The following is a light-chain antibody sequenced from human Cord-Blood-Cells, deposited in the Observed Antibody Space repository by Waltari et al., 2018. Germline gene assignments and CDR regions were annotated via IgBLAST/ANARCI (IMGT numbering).Light chain of an antibody. V-gene: IGKV3-15*01. CDR3: QQYNNWPPYT. Sequence: EIVMTQSPATLYVSPGERATLSCRASQSVSSNLASYQQKPGQAPRLLIYGASTRATGIPARFSGSGSGTEFTLTISTLQSEDFAVYYCQQYNNWPPYTFGQGTKLEIK. CDR1: QSVSSN. J-gene: IGKJ2*01. CDR2: GAS.